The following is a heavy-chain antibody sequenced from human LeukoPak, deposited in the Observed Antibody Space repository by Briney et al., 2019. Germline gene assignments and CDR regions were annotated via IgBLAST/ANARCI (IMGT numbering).Heavy chain of an antibody. Sequence: GGSLRLSCTTSGFTFSNYGMLWVRQAPGKGLDWVAFIRYDGSIKYYADSVKGRFTISRGNAKNSLYLQMNSLRAEDTAVYYCAELGITMIGGVWGKGTTVTISS. J-gene: IGHJ6*04. V-gene: IGHV3-30*02. CDR2: IRYDGSIK. CDR1: GFTFSNYG. D-gene: IGHD3-10*02. CDR3: AELGITMIGGV.